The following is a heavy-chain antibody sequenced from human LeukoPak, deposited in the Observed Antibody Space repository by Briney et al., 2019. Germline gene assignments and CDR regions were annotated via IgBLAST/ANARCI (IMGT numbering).Heavy chain of an antibody. V-gene: IGHV3-48*03. CDR3: ALLAVASDFDY. D-gene: IGHD6-19*01. J-gene: IGHJ4*02. Sequence: GRSLRLSCAASGFIFRRFEMEWVRQAPGKGRGWGAYISSGASTIYYADSVKGRFTISRDDAKNSLFLQMNSLRAEDTAIYYCALLAVASDFDYWGQGTLVTVSS. CDR2: ISSGASTI. CDR1: GFIFRRFE.